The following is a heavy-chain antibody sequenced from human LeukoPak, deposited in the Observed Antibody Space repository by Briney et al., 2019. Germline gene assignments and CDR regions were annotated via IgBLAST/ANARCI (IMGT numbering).Heavy chain of an antibody. CDR3: AGDNYYGSGSLSGYYYYYMDV. D-gene: IGHD3-10*01. CDR1: GFTFSSYS. J-gene: IGHJ6*03. Sequence: GGSLRLSCAASGFTFSSYSMNWVRQAPGKGLEWVSSISSSSSYIYYADSVKGRFTISRDNAKNSLYLQMNSLRAEDTAVYYCAGDNYYGSGSLSGYYYYYMDVWGKGTTVTVSS. V-gene: IGHV3-21*01. CDR2: ISSSSSYI.